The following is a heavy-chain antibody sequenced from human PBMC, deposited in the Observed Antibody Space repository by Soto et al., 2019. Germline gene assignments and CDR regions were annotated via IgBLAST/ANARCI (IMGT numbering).Heavy chain of an antibody. J-gene: IGHJ4*02. Sequence: SETLSLTCAVYGGSFSGYYWSWIRQPPGKGLEWIGEINHSGSTNYNPSLKSRVTISVDTSKNQFSLKLSSVTAADTAVYYCARILYYYDSSGPRDYWGQGTLVTVSS. D-gene: IGHD3-22*01. CDR1: GGSFSGYY. CDR3: ARILYYYDSSGPRDY. V-gene: IGHV4-34*01. CDR2: INHSGST.